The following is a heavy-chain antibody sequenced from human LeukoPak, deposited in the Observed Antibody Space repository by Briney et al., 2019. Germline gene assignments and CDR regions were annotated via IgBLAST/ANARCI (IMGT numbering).Heavy chain of an antibody. J-gene: IGHJ6*03. CDR2: IIPIFGTA. Sequence: GASVKVSCKASGGTFSSYAISWVRQAPGQGLEWMGGIIPIFGTANYAQKFQGRVTITTDGSTSTAYMELSSLRSEDTAVYYCARGRQSTNYYYYMDVWGKGTTVTVSS. D-gene: IGHD1-1*01. CDR3: ARGRQSTNYYYYMDV. CDR1: GGTFSSYA. V-gene: IGHV1-69*05.